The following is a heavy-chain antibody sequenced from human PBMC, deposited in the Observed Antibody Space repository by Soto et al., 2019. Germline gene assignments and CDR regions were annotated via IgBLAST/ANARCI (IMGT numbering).Heavy chain of an antibody. D-gene: IGHD2-21*02. CDR2: VYYSGST. V-gene: IGHV4-39*01. CDR3: ANTFRGDYYFFQH. J-gene: IGHJ1*01. CDR1: GVSITTSSYF. Sequence: QLQLQESGPGLVKPSETLSLTCTVSGVSITTSSYFWGWIRQPPGKGLEWIGSVYYSGSTYYNPYLKSRVTISVDTSKNQFSLKLTSVTAAYTAVYYCANTFRGDYYFFQHCGQGTLVTVSS.